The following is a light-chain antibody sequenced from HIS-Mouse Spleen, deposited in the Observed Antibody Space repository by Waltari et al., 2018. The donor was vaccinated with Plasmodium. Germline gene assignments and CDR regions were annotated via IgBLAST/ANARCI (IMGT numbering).Light chain of an antibody. CDR2: EDS. Sequence: SYELTQPPSVSVSPGQTARITCSGAALPKKYASWYQQKSGQAPVLVIYEDSKRPSGIPERFSGSSSGTMATLTISGAQVEDEADYYCYSTDSGGNHRVFGGGTKLTVL. J-gene: IGLJ3*02. CDR3: YSTDSGGNHRV. V-gene: IGLV3-10*01. CDR1: ALPKKY.